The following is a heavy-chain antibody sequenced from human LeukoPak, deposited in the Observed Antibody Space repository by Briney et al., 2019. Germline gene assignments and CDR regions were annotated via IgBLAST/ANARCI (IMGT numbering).Heavy chain of an antibody. CDR3: ASPGALRPLRGDWFDP. J-gene: IGHJ5*02. Sequence: SSETLSLTCTVSGGSISSSSYYWGWIRQPPGKGLEWIGSIYYSGSTYYNPSFKSRVTISVDTSKNQFSLKLSSVTAADTAVYYCASPGALRPLRGDWFDPWGQGTLVTVSS. V-gene: IGHV4-39*07. D-gene: IGHD3-10*01. CDR1: GGSISSSSYY. CDR2: IYYSGST.